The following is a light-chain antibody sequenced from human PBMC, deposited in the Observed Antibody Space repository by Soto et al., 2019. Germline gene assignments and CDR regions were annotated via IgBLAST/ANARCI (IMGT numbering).Light chain of an antibody. CDR3: SSYTSSSTLYV. V-gene: IGLV2-14*01. CDR2: EVS. Sequence: QSALTQPASVSGSPGQSITISCAGTSSDIGGYNYVSWYQQHPGKAPKVMIYEVSNRPSGVSNRFSGSKSGNTASLTISGLPADDEADYYCSSYTSSSTLYVFGTGTKVTV. CDR1: SSDIGGYNY. J-gene: IGLJ1*01.